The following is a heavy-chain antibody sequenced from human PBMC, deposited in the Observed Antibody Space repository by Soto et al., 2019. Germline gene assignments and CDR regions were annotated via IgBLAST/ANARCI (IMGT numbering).Heavy chain of an antibody. Sequence: QEQLVQSGAEVKKSGSSVKVSCKDTGGLFSSYAVSWVRQAPGQGLEWMGGIIPVFDTVYYAQKFQGRVTITADECTNTAYMELSSLRSEDTAMYYCARGGSGYVCFNEFWGQGTLVTVSS. CDR1: GGLFSSYA. CDR3: ARGGSGYVCFNEF. V-gene: IGHV1-69*01. CDR2: IIPVFDTV. D-gene: IGHD3-22*01. J-gene: IGHJ4*02.